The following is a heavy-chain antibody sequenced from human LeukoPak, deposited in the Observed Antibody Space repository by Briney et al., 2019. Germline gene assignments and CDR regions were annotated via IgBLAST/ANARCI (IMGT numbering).Heavy chain of an antibody. CDR3: ARDPGIAVAGTRYYYMDV. D-gene: IGHD6-19*01. CDR1: GGTFSSYA. J-gene: IGHJ6*03. CDR2: IIPISGTA. Sequence: ASVKVSCKASGGTFSSYAISWVRQAPGQGLEWMGGIIPISGTANYAQKFQGRVTITADESTSTAYMELSSLRSEDTAVYYCARDPGIAVAGTRYYYMDVWGKGTTVTVSS. V-gene: IGHV1-69*13.